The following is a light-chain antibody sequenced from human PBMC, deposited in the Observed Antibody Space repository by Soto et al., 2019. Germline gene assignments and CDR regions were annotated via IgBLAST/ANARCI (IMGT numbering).Light chain of an antibody. J-gene: IGKJ1*01. V-gene: IGKV1-6*02. Sequence: AAGDRVAITCRASQDIRTDLGWYQQKPGKAPKLLIYAASSLQSGVPSRFSGSGSGTDFTLTISSLQPEDFATYYCLQDYNYPWTFGQGTKVEIK. CDR1: QDIRTD. CDR3: LQDYNYPWT. CDR2: AAS.